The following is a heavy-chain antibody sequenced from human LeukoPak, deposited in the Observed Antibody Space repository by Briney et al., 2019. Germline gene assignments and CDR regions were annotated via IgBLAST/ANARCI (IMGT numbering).Heavy chain of an antibody. CDR3: TRAPAGDYYDSSGPIGGVDY. V-gene: IGHV3-49*03. J-gene: IGHJ4*02. CDR2: IRSKAYGGTT. D-gene: IGHD3-22*01. Sequence: PGGSLRLSCTASGFTFGDYAMSWFRQAPGKGLEWVGFIRSKAYGGTTEYAASVKGRFTISRDDSKSIAYLQMNSLKTEDTAVYYCTRAPAGDYYDSSGPIGGVDYWGQGTLVTVSS. CDR1: GFTFGDYA.